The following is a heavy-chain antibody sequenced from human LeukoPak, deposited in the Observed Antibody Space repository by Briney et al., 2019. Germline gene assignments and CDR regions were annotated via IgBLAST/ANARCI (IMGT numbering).Heavy chain of an antibody. Sequence: PGGSLRLSCEASGFTFSSYAMSWVRQAPGKGLEWVSAISGSGGSTYYADSVKGRFTISRDNSKNTLHLQMNSLTDEDTAVYYCAKKWGVGTTTLDYFDYWGQGTLVTVSS. D-gene: IGHD1-26*01. CDR1: GFTFSSYA. J-gene: IGHJ4*02. CDR3: AKKWGVGTTTLDYFDY. CDR2: ISGSGGST. V-gene: IGHV3-23*01.